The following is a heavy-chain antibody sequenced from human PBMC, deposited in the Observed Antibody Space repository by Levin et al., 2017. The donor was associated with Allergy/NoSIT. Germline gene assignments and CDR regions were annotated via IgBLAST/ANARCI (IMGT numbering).Heavy chain of an antibody. CDR1: GFTFSSYA. V-gene: IGHV3-30-3*01. CDR3: ARLLLWFGDA. CDR2: ISYDGSNK. J-gene: IGHJ5*02. D-gene: IGHD3-10*01. Sequence: QPGESLKISCAASGFTFSSYAMHWVRQAPGKGLEWVAVISYDGSNKYYADSVKGRFTISRDNSKNTLYLQMNSLRAEDTAVYYCARLLLWFGDAWGQGTLVTVSS.